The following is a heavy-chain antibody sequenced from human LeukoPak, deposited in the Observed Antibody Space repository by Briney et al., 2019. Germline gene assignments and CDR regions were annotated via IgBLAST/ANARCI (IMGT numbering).Heavy chain of an antibody. CDR2: INHSGST. Sequence: SETLSLTCAVYGGSFSGYYRSWIRQPPGKGLEWIGEINHSGSTNYNPSLKSRVTISVDTSKNQFSLKLSSVTAADTAVYYCARGYSSGRPADYWGQGTLVTVSS. CDR3: ARGYSSGRPADY. CDR1: GGSFSGYY. D-gene: IGHD6-19*01. V-gene: IGHV4-34*01. J-gene: IGHJ4*02.